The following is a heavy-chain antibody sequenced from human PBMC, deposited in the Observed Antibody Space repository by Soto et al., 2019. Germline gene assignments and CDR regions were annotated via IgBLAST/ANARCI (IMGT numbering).Heavy chain of an antibody. Sequence: PSETLSLTCTVSGGSISSYYWSWIRQPPGKGLEWIGYIYYSGSTNYNPSLKSRVTISVDTSKNQFSLKLSSVTAADTAVYYCARLQWLAPDYWGQGTLVTVSS. J-gene: IGHJ4*02. D-gene: IGHD6-19*01. CDR3: ARLQWLAPDY. CDR1: GGSISSYY. V-gene: IGHV4-59*08. CDR2: IYYSGST.